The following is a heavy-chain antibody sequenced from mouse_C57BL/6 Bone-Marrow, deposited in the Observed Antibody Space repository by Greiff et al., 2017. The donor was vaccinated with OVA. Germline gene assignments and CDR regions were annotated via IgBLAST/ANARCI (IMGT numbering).Heavy chain of an antibody. CDR1: GYTFTSYW. J-gene: IGHJ4*01. Sequence: VQLQQSGAELAKPGASVKLSCKASGYTFTSYWMHWVKQRPGQGLEWIGYINPRSGYTKYNQKFKDKATLTADKSSSTGYMQLSSLTYEGSAVDYCAGSAMDYWGQGTSVTVSS. CDR3: AGSAMDY. V-gene: IGHV1-7*01. CDR2: INPRSGYT.